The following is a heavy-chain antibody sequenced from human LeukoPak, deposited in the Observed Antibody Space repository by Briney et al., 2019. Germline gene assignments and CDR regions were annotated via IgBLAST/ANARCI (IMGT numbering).Heavy chain of an antibody. J-gene: IGHJ3*02. Sequence: ASVKVSCEASGYTFIGYYVHWVRQAPVQGLEWMGWINPNSGGSNSAQKFQGRVTMTRDTSISTAYMELSRLSSDDTAVYYCARALGSIAVAGGAFDIWGQGTMVTVSS. CDR3: ARALGSIAVAGGAFDI. D-gene: IGHD6-19*01. CDR1: GYTFIGYY. V-gene: IGHV1-2*02. CDR2: INPNSGGS.